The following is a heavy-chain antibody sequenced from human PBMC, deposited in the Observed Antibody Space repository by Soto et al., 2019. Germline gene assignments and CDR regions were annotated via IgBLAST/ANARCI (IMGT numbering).Heavy chain of an antibody. Sequence: SETLSLTCAVYGGSFSGYYWSWIRQPPGKGLEWIGEINHSGSTNYNPSLKSRVTISVDTSKNQFSLKLSSVTAADTAVYYCARGPAGGAPVDYWGQGTLVTVSS. CDR2: INHSGST. D-gene: IGHD3-16*01. CDR1: GGSFSGYY. J-gene: IGHJ4*02. V-gene: IGHV4-34*01. CDR3: ARGPAGGAPVDY.